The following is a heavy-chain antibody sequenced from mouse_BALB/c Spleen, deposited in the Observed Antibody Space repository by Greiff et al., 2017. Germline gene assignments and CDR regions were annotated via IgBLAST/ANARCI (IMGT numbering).Heavy chain of an antibody. CDR2: INSNGGST. V-gene: IGHV5-6-3*01. Sequence: DVMLVESGGGLVKPGGFLKLSCAASGFTFSSYGMSWVRQTPDKRLELVATINSNGGSTYYPDSVKGRFTISRDNAKNTLYLQMSSLKSEDTAMYYCARDPPYYWGQGTSVTVSS. CDR1: GFTFSSYG. J-gene: IGHJ4*01. CDR3: ARDPPYY.